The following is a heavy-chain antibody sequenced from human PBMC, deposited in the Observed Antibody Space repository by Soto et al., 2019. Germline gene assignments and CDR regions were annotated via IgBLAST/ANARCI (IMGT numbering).Heavy chain of an antibody. Sequence: QITLKESGPTLVKPTQTLTLTCTFSGFSLSTTGVGVSWIRQPPGKALEWLALIYWYDDERYSPSLKSRLTITKDTPKNQVVLTMTNMDPVDTATYYCVHSATCSWNYWYYFDYWGQGTLVTVSS. D-gene: IGHD3-10*02. V-gene: IGHV2-5*01. CDR3: VHSATCSWNYWYYFDY. CDR1: GFSLSTTGVG. J-gene: IGHJ4*02. CDR2: IYWYDDE.